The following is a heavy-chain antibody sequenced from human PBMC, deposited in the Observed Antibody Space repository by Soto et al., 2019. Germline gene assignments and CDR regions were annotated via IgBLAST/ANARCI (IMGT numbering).Heavy chain of an antibody. CDR1: GFTFSDHY. CDR3: ARGALKDYYYYYYMDV. V-gene: IGHV3-72*01. J-gene: IGHJ6*03. Sequence: GGSLRLSCAASGFTFSDHYMDWVRQAPGKGLEWVGRTRNKANSYTTEYAASVKGRFTISRDDSKNSLYLQMNSLKTEDTAVYYCARGALKDYYYYYYMDVWGKGTTVTVSS. CDR2: TRNKANSYTT.